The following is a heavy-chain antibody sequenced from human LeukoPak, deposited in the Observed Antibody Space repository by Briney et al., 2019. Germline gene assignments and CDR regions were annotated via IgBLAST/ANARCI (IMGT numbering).Heavy chain of an antibody. D-gene: IGHD6-19*01. Sequence: SETLSLTCTVSGGSISSYYRSWIRQPAGKRLEWIGRIYTSGSTNYNPSLKSRVTMSVDTSKNQFSLKLSSVTAADTAVYYCARLDGVAGTLDYWGQGTLVTVSS. J-gene: IGHJ4*02. CDR3: ARLDGVAGTLDY. CDR1: GGSISSYY. CDR2: IYTSGST. V-gene: IGHV4-4*07.